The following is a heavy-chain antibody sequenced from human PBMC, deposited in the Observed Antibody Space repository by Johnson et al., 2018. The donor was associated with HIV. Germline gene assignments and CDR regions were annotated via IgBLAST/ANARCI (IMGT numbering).Heavy chain of an antibody. J-gene: IGHJ3*02. CDR2: VYSTFGT. D-gene: IGHD5-18*01. CDR3: SRGVRNSEGYLLGTFDI. V-gene: IGHV3-NL1*01. Sequence: QVQLVESGGGVVQPGRSLRLSCAASGFTFSSYAMHWVRQPPGKGLDWVSAVYSTFGTYYADSVRGRFTISTDNSKNTLYLQMNSLRREDPAVYYWSRGVRNSEGYLLGTFDIWGQGAMVTVSS. CDR1: GFTFSSYA.